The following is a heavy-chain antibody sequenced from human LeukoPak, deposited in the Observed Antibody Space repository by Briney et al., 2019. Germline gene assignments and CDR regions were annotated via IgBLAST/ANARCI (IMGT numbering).Heavy chain of an antibody. Sequence: ASVKVSCKASGYTFTGYYMHWVRQARGQGLEWMGWINPNSGGTNYAQKFQGRVTMTRDTSISTAYMELSRLRSDDTAVYYCARARSLWIHYYFDYWGQGTLVTVSS. CDR1: GYTFTGYY. D-gene: IGHD1-26*01. V-gene: IGHV1-2*02. CDR3: ARARSLWIHYYFDY. CDR2: INPNSGGT. J-gene: IGHJ4*02.